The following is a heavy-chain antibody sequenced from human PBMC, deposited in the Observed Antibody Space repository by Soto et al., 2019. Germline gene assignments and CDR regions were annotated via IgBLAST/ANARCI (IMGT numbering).Heavy chain of an antibody. CDR2: IYSGGST. CDR1: GFTVSSNY. D-gene: IGHD3-3*01. V-gene: IGHV3-66*01. Sequence: EVQLVESGGGLVQPGGSLRLSCAASGFTVSSNYMSWVRQAPGKGLGWVSVIYSGGSTYYADSVKGRFTISRDNSKNTLYLQMNSLRAEDTAVYYCARDGGRGKVYYYMDVWGKGTTVTVSS. J-gene: IGHJ6*03. CDR3: ARDGGRGKVYYYMDV.